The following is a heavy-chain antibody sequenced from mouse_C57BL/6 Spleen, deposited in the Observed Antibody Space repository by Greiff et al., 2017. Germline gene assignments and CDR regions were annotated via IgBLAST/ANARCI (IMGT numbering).Heavy chain of an antibody. D-gene: IGHD1-1*01. CDR3: ARIGRDYGSSYDYAMDY. J-gene: IGHJ4*01. CDR2: ICWDDDK. V-gene: IGHV8-8*01. Sequence: QVTLQVSGPGISQPSQTLSLTCSFSGFSLSTFGMGVGWIRQPSGKGLEWLAHICWDDDKYYNPALKSRLTISKDTSKNQVFLNIAKVDTADTATYYGARIGRDYGSSYDYAMDYWGQGTSVTVSA. CDR1: GFSLSTFGMG.